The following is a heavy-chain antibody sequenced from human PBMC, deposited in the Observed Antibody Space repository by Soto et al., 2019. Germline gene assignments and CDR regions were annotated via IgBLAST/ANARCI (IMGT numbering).Heavy chain of an antibody. D-gene: IGHD5-18*01. CDR2: ISGSGDNT. CDR1: GFTFSSYA. CDR3: ANSAGHSYVDY. J-gene: IGHJ4*02. V-gene: IGHV3-23*01. Sequence: PGGSLRLSCAASGFTFSSYAMSWVRQAPGKGLEWVSGISGSGDNTYYADSVKGRFTISRDNSKNTLYLQMNSLRAEDTAVYYCANSAGHSYVDYWGQGTLVTVSS.